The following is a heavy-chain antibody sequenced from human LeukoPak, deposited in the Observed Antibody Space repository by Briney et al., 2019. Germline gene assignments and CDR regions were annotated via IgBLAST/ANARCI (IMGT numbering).Heavy chain of an antibody. D-gene: IGHD5-18*01. Sequence: ASVKVSCKASGGTFTSYTIRWVRQAPGQGLEWVGGIIPISGRANYAQKFQGRVTITTDESTSTAYMELSSLRSEDTAGYYCAKGRGYSYGWSYYYYYYMDVWGKGTTVTVSS. V-gene: IGHV1-69*16. CDR1: GGTFTSYT. CDR3: AKGRGYSYGWSYYYYYYMDV. J-gene: IGHJ6*03. CDR2: IIPISGRA.